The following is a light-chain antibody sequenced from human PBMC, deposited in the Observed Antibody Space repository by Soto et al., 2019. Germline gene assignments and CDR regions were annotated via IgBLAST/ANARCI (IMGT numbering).Light chain of an antibody. Sequence: EIVLTQSPATLSLSPGERATLSCRASQSVSSSYLAWYQQKPGQAPRLLIYGASSRATGIPDRFSGSGSGKDFTLTISRLEPEDFAVYYCQQYGSSPATFGQGTKVDIK. CDR3: QQYGSSPAT. CDR1: QSVSSSY. CDR2: GAS. J-gene: IGKJ1*01. V-gene: IGKV3-20*01.